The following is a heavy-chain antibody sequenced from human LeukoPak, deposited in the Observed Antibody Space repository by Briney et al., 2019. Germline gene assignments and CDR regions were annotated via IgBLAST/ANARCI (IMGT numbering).Heavy chain of an antibody. J-gene: IGHJ4*02. D-gene: IGHD5-18*01. V-gene: IGHV4-38-2*02. CDR3: ARGANSYHFDY. Sequence: PSETLSLTCTVSGYSISSGYYWGWIRQPPGKGLEWIGSIHHRGTTHYSPSLKSRVTISVDTSKNQFSLKLSSVTAADTAVYYCARGANSYHFDYWGQGTLVTVSS. CDR2: IHHRGTT. CDR1: GYSISSGYY.